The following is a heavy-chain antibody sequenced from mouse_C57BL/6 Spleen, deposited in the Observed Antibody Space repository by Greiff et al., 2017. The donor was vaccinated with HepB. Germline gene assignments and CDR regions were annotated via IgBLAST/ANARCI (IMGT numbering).Heavy chain of an antibody. CDR2: IYPGDGDT. V-gene: IGHV1-82*01. CDR1: GYAFSSSW. CDR3: ARRGTTVHGYFDV. D-gene: IGHD1-1*01. J-gene: IGHJ1*03. Sequence: QVQLQQSGPELVKPGASVKISCKASGYAFSSSWMNWVKQRPGKGLEWIGRIYPGDGDTNYNGKFKGKATLTADKSSSTAYMQLSSLTSEDSAVYFCARRGTTVHGYFDVWGTGTTVTVSS.